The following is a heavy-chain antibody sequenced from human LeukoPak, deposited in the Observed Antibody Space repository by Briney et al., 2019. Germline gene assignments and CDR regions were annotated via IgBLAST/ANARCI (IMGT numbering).Heavy chain of an antibody. J-gene: IGHJ4*02. CDR3: VRPHNYDSGGLDY. CDR1: GFTFNNYA. CDR2: ISGSGGTT. V-gene: IGHV3-23*01. D-gene: IGHD3-22*01. Sequence: QSGGSLRLSCAASGFTFNNYAMNWVRQAPGKGLEWVSVISGSGGTTYYADSVKGRFTISRDSSKNTLWLQMNSLRAEDTAVYYCVRPHNYDSGGLDYWGQGTLVTVSS.